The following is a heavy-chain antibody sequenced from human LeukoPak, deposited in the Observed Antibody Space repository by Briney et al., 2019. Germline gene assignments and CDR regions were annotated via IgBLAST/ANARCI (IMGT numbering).Heavy chain of an antibody. CDR2: IYYSGST. V-gene: IGHV4-59*01. Sequence: SETLSLTCTVSGGSISSYYWSWIRQPPGKGLEWIGYIYYSGSTNYNPSLKSRVTISVDTSKNQFSLKLGSVTAADTAVYYCARSEYWYYFDYWGQGTLVTVSS. J-gene: IGHJ4*02. D-gene: IGHD2-8*02. CDR3: ARSEYWYYFDY. CDR1: GGSISSYY.